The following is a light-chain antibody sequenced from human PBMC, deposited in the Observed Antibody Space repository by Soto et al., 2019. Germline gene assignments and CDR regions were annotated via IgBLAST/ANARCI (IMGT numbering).Light chain of an antibody. V-gene: IGLV4-69*01. CDR1: RGHSSYA. Sequence: QAVVTQSPSASASLGASVKLTCTLSRGHSSYAIAWHQQQPEKGPRYLMKLDSDGSHTKGDAIPDRLSGSSSGAERYLTISSLQSEDEADYYCQPWGSGIHVVFGGGTKLTVL. CDR3: QPWGSGIHVV. CDR2: LDSDGSH. J-gene: IGLJ2*01.